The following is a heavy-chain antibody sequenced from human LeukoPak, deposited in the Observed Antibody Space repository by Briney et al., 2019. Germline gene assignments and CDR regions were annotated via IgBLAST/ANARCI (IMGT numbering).Heavy chain of an antibody. CDR3: ARTGNPATGDY. J-gene: IGHJ4*02. CDR2: IKEDGSEK. Sequence: PGGSLRLSCAASGFTFSNYWMTWVRQAPGKGLEWVANIKEDGSEKYYVDSVKGRFTISRDNAKNSLYLQMNSLRAEDTAVYYCARTGNPATGDYWGQGTLVTVSS. V-gene: IGHV3-7*03. D-gene: IGHD1-1*01. CDR1: GFTFSNYW.